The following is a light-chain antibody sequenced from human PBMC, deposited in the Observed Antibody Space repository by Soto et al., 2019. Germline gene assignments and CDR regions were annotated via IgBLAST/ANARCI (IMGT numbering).Light chain of an antibody. CDR3: QHYNSYSGA. J-gene: IGKJ1*01. V-gene: IGKV1-5*03. CDR1: QTISSW. Sequence: DIQLTQSPSTLSGSVGDRVTITCRASQTISSWLAWYQQKPGKAPKLLIYKASTLKSGVPSRFSSSGSGAEFSLTISSLQPDDFATYYCQHYNSYSGAFGQGTKVDLK. CDR2: KAS.